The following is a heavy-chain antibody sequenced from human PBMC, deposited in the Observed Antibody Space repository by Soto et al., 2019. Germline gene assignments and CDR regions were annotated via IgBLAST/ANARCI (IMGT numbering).Heavy chain of an antibody. Sequence: EVQLVESGGGLVKPGGSLRLSCAASGFTFSSYSMNWVRQAPGKGLEWVSSISSSSSYIYYADSVKGRFTISRDNAKNSLYLQMNSLRAEDTAVYYCARDLGWNGWYWGESLGIDYWGQGTLVTVSS. CDR2: ISSSSSYI. D-gene: IGHD6-19*01. CDR1: GFTFSSYS. CDR3: ARDLGWNGWYWGESLGIDY. J-gene: IGHJ4*02. V-gene: IGHV3-21*01.